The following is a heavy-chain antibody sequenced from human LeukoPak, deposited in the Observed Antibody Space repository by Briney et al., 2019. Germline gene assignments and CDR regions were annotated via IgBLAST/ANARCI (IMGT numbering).Heavy chain of an antibody. CDR1: GGSISSGSYY. CDR2: IYTSGST. CDR3: ARDSEEGNYDILTGYFHYYYMDV. D-gene: IGHD3-9*01. J-gene: IGHJ6*03. V-gene: IGHV4-61*02. Sequence: SETLSLTCTVSGGSISSGSYYWSWIRQPAGKGLEWIGRIYTSGSTNYNPSLKSRVTISVDTSKNQFSLKLSSVTAADTAVYYCARDSEEGNYDILTGYFHYYYMDVWGKGTTVTISS.